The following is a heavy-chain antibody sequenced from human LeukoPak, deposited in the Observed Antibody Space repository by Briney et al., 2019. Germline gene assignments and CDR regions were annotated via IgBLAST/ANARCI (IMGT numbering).Heavy chain of an antibody. CDR2: ISHTGRT. V-gene: IGHV4-39*07. CDR3: ARGVGSRLPPDDS. Sequence: PSETLSLTCTVSGGSISSSSYYWGWIRQPPGKGLEWIGSISHTGRTYYSPSLKSRLTISLDTTKNQFSLKLSSVTAADTAVYYCARGVGSRLPPDDSWGQGTLVTVSS. D-gene: IGHD1-26*01. CDR1: GGSISSSSYY. J-gene: IGHJ4*02.